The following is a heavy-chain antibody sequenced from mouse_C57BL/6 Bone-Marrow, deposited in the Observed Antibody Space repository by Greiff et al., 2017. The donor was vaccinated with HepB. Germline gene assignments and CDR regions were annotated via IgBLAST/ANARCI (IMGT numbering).Heavy chain of an antibody. J-gene: IGHJ2*01. Sequence: EVQLVESEGGLAQPGSSMKLSCTASGFTFSDYYMAWVRQVPEKGLEWVANINYDGSSTYYLDSLKSRFIISRDNAKNILYLQMSSLKSEDTATYYCARDLDYFDYWGQGTTLTVSS. CDR1: GFTFSDYY. CDR3: ARDLDYFDY. CDR2: INYDGSST. V-gene: IGHV5-16*01.